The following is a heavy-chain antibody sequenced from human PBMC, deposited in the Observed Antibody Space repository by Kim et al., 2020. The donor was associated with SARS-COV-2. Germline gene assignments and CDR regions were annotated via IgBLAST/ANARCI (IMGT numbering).Heavy chain of an antibody. D-gene: IGHD3-9*01. CDR3: AKAPHYDIRGYFDY. J-gene: IGHJ4*02. V-gene: IGHV3-23*01. Sequence: ADSGKRRFPISGDKSKNTLHLQMNSLRAEDTAVYYCAKAPHYDIRGYFDYWGQGTLVTVSS.